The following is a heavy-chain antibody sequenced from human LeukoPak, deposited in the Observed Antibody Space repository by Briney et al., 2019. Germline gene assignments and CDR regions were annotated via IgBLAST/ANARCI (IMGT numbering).Heavy chain of an antibody. CDR3: AKGPGFRLDY. CDR2: ISGSGGST. J-gene: IGHJ4*02. CDR1: GFTFSSYA. D-gene: IGHD3-9*01. V-gene: IGHV3-23*01. Sequence: PGGSLRLSCAASGFTFSSYAMSWVRHAPGKGQEWVSAISGSGGSTYYADSVKGRFTISRDNSKNTLYLQMNSLRAEDTAVYYCAKGPGFRLDYWGQGTLVTVSS.